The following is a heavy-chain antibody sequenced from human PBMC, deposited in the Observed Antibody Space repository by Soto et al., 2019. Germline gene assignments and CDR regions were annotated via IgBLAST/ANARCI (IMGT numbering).Heavy chain of an antibody. CDR3: ARPPTPRFGADYFGY. V-gene: IGHV4-39*01. Sequence: QLLLHESGPGLVKTSETLSLSCTVPGGSISNNIYFWGWIRQPPGKGLEWIATVHYNGNTYYNPSLISRVAIAADTSNNQLALRQNSVTAADTAVYYCARPPTPRFGADYFGYWGQGALVTVSS. J-gene: IGHJ4*02. CDR2: VHYNGNT. D-gene: IGHD3-3*01. CDR1: GGSISNNIYF.